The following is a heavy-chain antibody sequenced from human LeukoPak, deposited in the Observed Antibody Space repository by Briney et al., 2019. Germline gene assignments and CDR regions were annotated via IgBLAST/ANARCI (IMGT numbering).Heavy chain of an antibody. CDR3: ARAGSGSSSYGMDV. D-gene: IGHD3-10*01. V-gene: IGHV5-51*01. J-gene: IGHJ6*04. CDR2: IYPGASDV. Sequence: GESLKISCQASGYTFSSYWIAWVRQMSGKDLEWLGIIYPGASDVKYNPSFQGLVPLSADKSINTAYLLWSGLRASDTAKYYCARAGSGSSSYGMDVWGKGTTVTVSS. CDR1: GYTFSSYW.